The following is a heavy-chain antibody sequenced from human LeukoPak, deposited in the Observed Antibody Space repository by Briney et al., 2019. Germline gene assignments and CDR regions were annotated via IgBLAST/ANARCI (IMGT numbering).Heavy chain of an antibody. CDR1: GGSISIGGYY. D-gene: IGHD3-10*01. V-gene: IGHV4-31*03. Sequence: PSETLSLTCTVSGGSISIGGYYWSWIRQHPGKGLEWIWYSYYSGSTYYNPSLKSRVTISVDTSKNQFSLKLSSVTAADTAVYYCAREGHHYGSGSPDYWGQGTLVTVSS. J-gene: IGHJ4*02. CDR3: AREGHHYGSGSPDY. CDR2: SYYSGST.